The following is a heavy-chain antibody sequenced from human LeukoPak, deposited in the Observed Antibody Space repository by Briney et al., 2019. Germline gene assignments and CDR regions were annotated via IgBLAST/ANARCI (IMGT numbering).Heavy chain of an antibody. V-gene: IGHV4-59*01. CDR3: ARGPKYIWFRESYFDY. Sequence: TSETLSLTCTVSGGSISSYYWSWIRQPPGKGLEWIGYIYYSGSTNYNPSLKSRVTISVDTSKNQFSLKLSSVTAADTAVYYCARGPKYIWFRESYFDYWGQGTLVTVSS. D-gene: IGHD3-10*01. CDR1: GGSISSYY. CDR2: IYYSGST. J-gene: IGHJ4*02.